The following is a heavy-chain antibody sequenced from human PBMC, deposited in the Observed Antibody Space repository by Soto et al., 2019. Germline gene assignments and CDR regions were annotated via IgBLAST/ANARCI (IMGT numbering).Heavy chain of an antibody. V-gene: IGHV4-4*07. CDR2: IYTTGNT. CDR3: AREGDYSHGMDV. J-gene: IGHJ6*02. D-gene: IGHD2-21*01. Sequence: SETLSLTCDVSGGSISSYYCHWIRLPAGKGLEWIGQIYTTGNTNYNPSLKSRVTMSVDTSKNQFSLKLSSVTTADTAVYYCAREGDYSHGMDVWGQGTTVTVSS. CDR1: GGSISSYY.